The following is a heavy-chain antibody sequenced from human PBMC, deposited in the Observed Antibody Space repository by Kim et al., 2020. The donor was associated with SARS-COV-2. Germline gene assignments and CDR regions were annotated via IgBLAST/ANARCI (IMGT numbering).Heavy chain of an antibody. V-gene: IGHV1-3*01. Sequence: ASVKVSCKASGYTFTSYAMHWVRQAPGQRLEWMGWINAGNGNTKYSQKFQGRVTITRDTSASTAYMELSSLRSEDTAVYYCARGYARAVGPVEVRGVISNWFDPWGQGTLVTVSS. D-gene: IGHD3-10*01. J-gene: IGHJ5*02. CDR2: INAGNGNT. CDR3: ARGYARAVGPVEVRGVISNWFDP. CDR1: GYTFTSYA.